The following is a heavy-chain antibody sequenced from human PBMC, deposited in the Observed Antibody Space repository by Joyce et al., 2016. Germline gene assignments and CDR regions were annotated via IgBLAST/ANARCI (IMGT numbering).Heavy chain of an antibody. J-gene: IGHJ4*02. CDR1: GGSLCGHY. D-gene: IGHD3-10*01. CDR2: LYTSGAT. CDR3: ARDRPSGSYFDD. Sequence: QAQLQESGPRLVKPSETLSLTCRVSGGSLCGHYWRWIRQAAGKGREWIGRLYTSGATSYNPSLKSRVIISADTAKDQCSLTVRSVTAADTAVYYCARDRPSGSYFDDWGQGILVSVSS. V-gene: IGHV4-4*07.